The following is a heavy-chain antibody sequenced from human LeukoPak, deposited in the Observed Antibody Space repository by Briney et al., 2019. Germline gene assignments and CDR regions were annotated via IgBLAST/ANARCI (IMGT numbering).Heavy chain of an antibody. CDR3: ARVRGDYYFDY. J-gene: IGHJ4*02. Sequence: PEGSLTLSCEASGCVLSREWMSWLRQATAKGLEWVANIKQGGSEKYYVDSVKGRFTISRDNAKNSLYLQTNSLRAEDTAVYYSARVRGDYYFDYWGQGTLVTVSS. CDR2: IKQGGSEK. D-gene: IGHD2-21*02. V-gene: IGHV3-7*04. CDR1: GCVLSREW.